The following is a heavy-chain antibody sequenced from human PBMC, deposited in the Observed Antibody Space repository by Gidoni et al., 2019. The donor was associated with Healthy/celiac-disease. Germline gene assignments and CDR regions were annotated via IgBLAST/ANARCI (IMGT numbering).Heavy chain of an antibody. V-gene: IGHV3-30-3*01. J-gene: IGHJ4*02. CDR2: ISYDGSNK. D-gene: IGHD5-12*01. CDR3: AREGGYDYFDY. Sequence: QVQLVESGGGVVQPGWSLRPSCAASGFTFSSYAMHWVRQAPGKGLEWVAVISYDGSNKYYADSVKGRFTISRDNSKNTLYLQMNSLRAEDTAVYYCAREGGYDYFDYWGQGTLVTVSS. CDR1: GFTFSSYA.